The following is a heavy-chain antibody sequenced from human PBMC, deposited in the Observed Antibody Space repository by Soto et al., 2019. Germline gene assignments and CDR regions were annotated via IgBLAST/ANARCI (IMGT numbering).Heavy chain of an antibody. CDR1: GGSISSSSYY. D-gene: IGHD4-17*01. Sequence: SETLSLTCTVSGGSISSSSYYWGWIRQPPGKGLEWIGSIYYSGSTYYNPSLKSRVTISVDTSKNQFSLKLSSVTAADTAVYYCARRTTVTDGYYYYYYMDVWGKGTKVTVSS. CDR2: IYYSGST. J-gene: IGHJ6*03. CDR3: ARRTTVTDGYYYYYYMDV. V-gene: IGHV4-39*01.